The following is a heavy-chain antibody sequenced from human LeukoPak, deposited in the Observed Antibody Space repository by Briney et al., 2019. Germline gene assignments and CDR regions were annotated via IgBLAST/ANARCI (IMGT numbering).Heavy chain of an antibody. Sequence: GGSLRLSCAASGFTVSSSYMSWVRQAPGKGLEWVSVIYSGGSTYYADSVKGRFTISRDNSKNTLYLQMNSLRAEDTAVYYCASRLSMQKGYFDYWGQGTLVTVSS. CDR2: IYSGGST. CDR1: GFTVSSSY. J-gene: IGHJ4*02. V-gene: IGHV3-53*01. CDR3: ASRLSMQKGYFDY.